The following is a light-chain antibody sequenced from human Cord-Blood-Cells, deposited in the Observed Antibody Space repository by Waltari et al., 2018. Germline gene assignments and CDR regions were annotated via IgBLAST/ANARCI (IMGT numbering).Light chain of an antibody. CDR2: AAS. CDR1: QSISSY. V-gene: IGKV1-39*01. Sequence: DIQMTQSPSSLPASVVDRVAITCRATQSISSYLYWYQQKPGKAPKLLIYAASSLQSGDPSRFSGSGSGTDFTLTISSLQPEDFVTYYCQQCYSTPLTFGGGTKVEIK. J-gene: IGKJ4*01. CDR3: QQCYSTPLT.